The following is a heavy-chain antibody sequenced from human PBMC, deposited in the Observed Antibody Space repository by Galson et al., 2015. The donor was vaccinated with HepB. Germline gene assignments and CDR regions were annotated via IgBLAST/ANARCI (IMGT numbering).Heavy chain of an antibody. CDR1: GGSISSGGYY. D-gene: IGHD3-22*01. V-gene: IGHV4-31*03. J-gene: IGHJ4*02. Sequence: TLSLTCTVSGGSISSGGYYWSWIRQHPGKGLEWIGYIYYSGSTYYNPSLKSRVTISVDTSKNQFSLKLSSVTAADTAVYYCARGAGSRGYWVYWGQGTLVTVSS. CDR2: IYYSGST. CDR3: ARGAGSRGYWVY.